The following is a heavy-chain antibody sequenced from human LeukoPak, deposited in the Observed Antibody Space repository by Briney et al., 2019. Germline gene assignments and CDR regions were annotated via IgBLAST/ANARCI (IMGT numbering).Heavy chain of an antibody. CDR2: IWHDGSHK. Sequence: GGSLRLSCAASGFAFNTYAMHWVRQAPGQGLEWVALIWHDGSHKFYSNSVRGQFTISRDNSKNTVSLQMNNLRPEDTAFYYCAREIFGSGGYPDFWGQGTLVTVSS. D-gene: IGHD3-10*01. V-gene: IGHV3-33*01. CDR3: AREIFGSGGYPDF. CDR1: GFAFNTYA. J-gene: IGHJ4*02.